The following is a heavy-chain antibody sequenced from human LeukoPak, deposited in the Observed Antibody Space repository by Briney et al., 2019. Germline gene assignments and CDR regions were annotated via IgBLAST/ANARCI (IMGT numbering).Heavy chain of an antibody. CDR2: IYYSGST. J-gene: IGHJ3*02. D-gene: IGHD6-13*01. CDR1: GGSISSYY. CDR3: ARTVGSSWSPYDAFDI. V-gene: IGHV4-59*08. Sequence: SETLSLTCTVSGGSISSYYWSWIRQPPGKGLEWIGYIYYSGSTYYNPSLKSRVTISVDTSKNQFSLRLNSVTAADTSVFYCARTVGSSWSPYDAFDIWGRGTVVTVSS.